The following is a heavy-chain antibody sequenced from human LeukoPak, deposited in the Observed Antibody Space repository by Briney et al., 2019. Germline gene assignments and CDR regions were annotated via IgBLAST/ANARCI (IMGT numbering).Heavy chain of an antibody. V-gene: IGHV1-46*01. D-gene: IGHD2-2*01. CDR3: ARLDEGYCSSTSCAKPPLVRDVDY. CDR1: GYTFTSYY. J-gene: IGHJ4*02. CDR2: INPSGGST. Sequence: ASVKVSCKASGYTFTSYYMHWVRQAPGQGLEWMGIINPSGGSTSYAQKFQGRVTMTRDTSTSTVYMELSSLRSEDTAVYYCARLDEGYCSSTSCAKPPLVRDVDYWDQGTLVTVSS.